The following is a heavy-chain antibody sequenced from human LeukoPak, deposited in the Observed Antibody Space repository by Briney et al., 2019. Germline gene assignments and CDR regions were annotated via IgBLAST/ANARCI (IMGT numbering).Heavy chain of an antibody. D-gene: IGHD3-10*02. V-gene: IGHV3-48*03. J-gene: IGHJ6*04. Sequence: GGSLRLSCPASGFTFSSYEMNWVRQAPGKGLEWVSYISSSGSTIYYADSVKGRFTISRDNAKNSLYLQMNSLRAEDTAVYYCAELGITMIGGVWGKGTTLTISS. CDR1: GFTFSSYE. CDR2: ISSSGSTI. CDR3: AELGITMIGGV.